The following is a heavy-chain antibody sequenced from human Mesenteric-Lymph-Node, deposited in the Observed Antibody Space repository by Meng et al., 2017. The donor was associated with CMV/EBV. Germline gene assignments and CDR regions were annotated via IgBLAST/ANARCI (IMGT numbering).Heavy chain of an antibody. CDR3: ARGDTWRCSTTSCYRMDV. J-gene: IGHJ6*02. V-gene: IGHV1-46*01. D-gene: IGHD2-2*02. CDR2: INPSGGAT. Sequence: ASVKVSCKASGGTFSSYAISWVRQAPGQGLEWMGIINPSGGATTYTQKFQGRVNMTRDTSTNTVYMELSSLRSEDTAVYYCARGDTWRCSTTSCYRMDVWGQGTTVTVSS. CDR1: GGTFSSYA.